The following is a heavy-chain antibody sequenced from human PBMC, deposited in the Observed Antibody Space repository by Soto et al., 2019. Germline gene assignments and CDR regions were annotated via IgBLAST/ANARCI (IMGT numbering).Heavy chain of an antibody. CDR3: ARGGDFWSGYSPFWYFDL. D-gene: IGHD3-3*01. CDR2: IYYSGST. J-gene: IGHJ2*01. Sequence: SETLSLTCTVSGGSIRSYYLSWIRQPPGKGLEWIGYIYYSGSTNYNPSLKSRVTISVDTSKNQFSLKLSSVTAADTAVYYCARGGDFWSGYSPFWYFDLWGRGTLVTVSS. CDR1: GGSIRSYY. V-gene: IGHV4-59*01.